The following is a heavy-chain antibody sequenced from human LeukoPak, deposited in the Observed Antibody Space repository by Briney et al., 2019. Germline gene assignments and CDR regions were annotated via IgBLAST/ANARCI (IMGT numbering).Heavy chain of an antibody. J-gene: IGHJ6*01. Sequence: PGGSLRLSCSASGFTFSSYAMSWVRQAPGKGLEWVSVISGSGATTYYADSVKGRFTISRDNSKNTLYLQVDSLRAEDTALYYCAKGLWGAYYYGMDHRGKGTTVTVSS. CDR1: GFTFSSYA. CDR3: AKGLWGAYYYGMDH. CDR2: ISGSGATT. V-gene: IGHV3-23*01. D-gene: IGHD3-16*01.